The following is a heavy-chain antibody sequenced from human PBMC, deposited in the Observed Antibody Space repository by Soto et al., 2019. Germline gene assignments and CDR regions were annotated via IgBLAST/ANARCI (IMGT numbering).Heavy chain of an antibody. D-gene: IGHD4-17*01. CDR3: ARGEDDYGDFGSMDV. Sequence: QVQLVQSGAEVKKPGSSVKVSCRASGGHFDRFALSWLRQAHGQGLEWMGGIIPFLSATTYAQKFQGRVTITVDESASTLYLELRSLTSDDTAVYYCARGEDDYGDFGSMDVWGQGTSVTVSS. CDR2: IIPFLSAT. CDR1: GGHFDRFA. V-gene: IGHV1-69*19. J-gene: IGHJ6*02.